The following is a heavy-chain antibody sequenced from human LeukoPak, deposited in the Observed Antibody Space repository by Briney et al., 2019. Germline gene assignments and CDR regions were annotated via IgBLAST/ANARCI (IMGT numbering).Heavy chain of an antibody. J-gene: IGHJ3*02. D-gene: IGHD3-22*01. CDR3: ARAREYGYYAFDI. Sequence: ASVKVSCKASGYSFTGYYIHWVRQAPGQGLEWMGWINPNSGGTNYAQKFQGRVTMTRDTSISTAYMELSRLRSDDTAVYYCARAREYGYYAFDIWGQGTMVTVSS. CDR2: INPNSGGT. CDR1: GYSFTGYY. V-gene: IGHV1-2*02.